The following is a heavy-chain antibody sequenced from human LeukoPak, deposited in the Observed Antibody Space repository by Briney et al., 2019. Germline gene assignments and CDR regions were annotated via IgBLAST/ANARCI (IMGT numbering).Heavy chain of an antibody. Sequence: GRSLRLSCAASGFTFSSYGMHWVRQAPGKGLKWVAVISYDGSNKYYADSVKGRFTISRDNSKNTLYLQMNSLRAEDTAVYYCAKGGPSGYSSGWYYFDYWGQGTLVTVSS. CDR3: AKGGPSGYSSGWYYFDY. V-gene: IGHV3-30*18. J-gene: IGHJ4*02. D-gene: IGHD6-19*01. CDR2: ISYDGSNK. CDR1: GFTFSSYG.